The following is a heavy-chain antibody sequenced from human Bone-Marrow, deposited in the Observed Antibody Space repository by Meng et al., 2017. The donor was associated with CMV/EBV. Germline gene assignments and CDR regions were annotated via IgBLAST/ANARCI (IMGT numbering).Heavy chain of an antibody. CDR2: IYYSGST. D-gene: IGHD6-13*01. CDR1: GGSISSYY. J-gene: IGHJ6*01. CDR3: ARERGELAAAGTDYGMDV. V-gene: IGHV4-59*12. Sequence: SETLSLTCTVSGGSISSYYWSWIRQPPGKGLEWIGYIYYSGSTNYNPSLKSRVTISVDTSKNQFSLKLSSVTAADTAVYYCARERGELAAAGTDYGMDVWGQGTTVTGSS.